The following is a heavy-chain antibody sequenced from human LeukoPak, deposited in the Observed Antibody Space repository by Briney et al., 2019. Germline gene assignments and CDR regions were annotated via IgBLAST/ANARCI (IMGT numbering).Heavy chain of an antibody. CDR2: IYYSGGT. Sequence: PSETLSLTCTVSGGSISSYYWSWIRQPPGKGLEWIGYIYYSGGTNYNPSLKSRVTISVDTSKNQFSLKLSSVTAADTAVYYCALVWSDYDSSGYQYYFDYWGQGTLVTVSS. D-gene: IGHD3-22*01. CDR3: ALVWSDYDSSGYQYYFDY. J-gene: IGHJ4*02. V-gene: IGHV4-59*01. CDR1: GGSISSYY.